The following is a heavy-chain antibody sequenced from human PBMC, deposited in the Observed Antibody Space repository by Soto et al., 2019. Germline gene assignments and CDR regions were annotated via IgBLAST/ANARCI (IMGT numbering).Heavy chain of an antibody. CDR1: GGSFSGYY. V-gene: IGHV4-34*01. Sequence: SETLSLTCAAYGGSFSGYYWSWIRRPPGKGLERIGEINHSGSTNYNPSLKSRVTISVDTSKNQFSLKLSSVTAADTAVYFCARGNPSYCSSTSCLSGMDVWGQGTTVTVSS. D-gene: IGHD2-2*01. CDR3: ARGNPSYCSSTSCLSGMDV. J-gene: IGHJ6*02. CDR2: INHSGST.